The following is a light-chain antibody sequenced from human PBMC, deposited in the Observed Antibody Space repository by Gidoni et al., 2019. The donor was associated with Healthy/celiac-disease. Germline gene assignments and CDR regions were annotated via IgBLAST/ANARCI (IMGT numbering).Light chain of an antibody. J-gene: IGKJ1*01. CDR2: AAS. CDR1: QSISSY. V-gene: IGKV1-39*01. Sequence: DFRFTSSPSSLSASVGDRVTITCRASQSISSYLNWYQQKPGKAPKLLIYAASSLQSGVPSRFSGSGSGTDFTLTISSLQPEDFATYYCQQSYSTPPTFGQGTKVEIK. CDR3: QQSYSTPPT.